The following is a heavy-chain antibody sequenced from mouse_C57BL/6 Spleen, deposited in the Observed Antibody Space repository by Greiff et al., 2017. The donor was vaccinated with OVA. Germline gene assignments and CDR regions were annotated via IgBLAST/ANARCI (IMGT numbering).Heavy chain of an antibody. D-gene: IGHD1-1*01. V-gene: IGHV5-6*01. CDR3: ARQGITTVVAPYYFDY. CDR1: GFTFSSYG. Sequence: EVKLVESGGDLVKPGGSLKLSCAASGFTFSSYGMSWVRQTPDKRLAWVATISSGGSYTYYPDSVKGRFTISRDNAKNTLYLQMSSLKSEDTAMYYCARQGITTVVAPYYFDYWGQGTTLTVSS. J-gene: IGHJ2*01. CDR2: ISSGGSYT.